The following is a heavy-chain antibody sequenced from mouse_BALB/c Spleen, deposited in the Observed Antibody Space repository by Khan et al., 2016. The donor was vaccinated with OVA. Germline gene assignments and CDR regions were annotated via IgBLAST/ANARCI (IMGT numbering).Heavy chain of an antibody. Sequence: EVQLQESGPGLVKPSQSLSLTCTVTGYSITSDYAWNWIRQFPGNKLEWMGYISYSGSTSYNPSLKSRISITRATSKNQFFLQLNSVTTEDAATYCCARRGGNYGYYAMDYWGQGTSVTVSS. CDR3: ARRGGNYGYYAMDY. V-gene: IGHV3-2*02. D-gene: IGHD2-1*01. J-gene: IGHJ4*01. CDR1: GYSITSDYA. CDR2: ISYSGST.